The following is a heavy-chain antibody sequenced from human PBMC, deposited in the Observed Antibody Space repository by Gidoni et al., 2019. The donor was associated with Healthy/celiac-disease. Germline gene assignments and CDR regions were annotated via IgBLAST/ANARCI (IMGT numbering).Heavy chain of an antibody. CDR3: ERCTMVRGGTPLYYYYGMDV. CDR2: IYYIGST. D-gene: IGHD3-10*01. J-gene: IGHJ6*02. V-gene: IGHV4-59*01. Sequence: QVPLQESGPGLVKPSETLSLTFTVSVVSISSYYWSWIRQPPGKGLEWIGYIYYIGSTNYNPSLKSRGNISVDTSKNQFYLKLSSVTAADKSVYYCERCTMVRGGTPLYYYYGMDVWGQGTTVTVSS. CDR1: VVSISSYY.